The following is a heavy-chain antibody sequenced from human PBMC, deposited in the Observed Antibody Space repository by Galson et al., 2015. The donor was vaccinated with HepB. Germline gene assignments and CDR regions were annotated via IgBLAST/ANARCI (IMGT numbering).Heavy chain of an antibody. D-gene: IGHD2-15*01. CDR1: GFTFDDYA. CDR2: ISWDGGST. CDR3: AKDRWYRGGYYYGMDV. Sequence: SLRLSCAASGFTFDDYAMRWVRQAPGKGLEWVSLISWDGGSTYYADSVKGRFTISRDNSKNSLYLQMNSLRAEDTALYYCAKDRWYRGGYYYGMDVWGQGTTVTVSS. J-gene: IGHJ6*02. V-gene: IGHV3-43D*03.